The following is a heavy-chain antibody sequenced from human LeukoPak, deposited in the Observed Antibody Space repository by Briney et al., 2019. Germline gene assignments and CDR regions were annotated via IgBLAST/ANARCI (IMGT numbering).Heavy chain of an antibody. CDR2: VYYSGST. J-gene: IGHJ4*02. D-gene: IGHD6-13*01. Sequence: SETLSLTCTVSGGSTSSYYWSWIRQPPGKGLEWIGHVYYSGSTNYNPSLKSRVTISLDTSKNQFSLKLSSMTTADTAVYYCARVIGYSSTWFPYYFDHWGQGTLVTVSS. V-gene: IGHV4-59*01. CDR3: ARVIGYSSTWFPYYFDH. CDR1: GGSTSSYY.